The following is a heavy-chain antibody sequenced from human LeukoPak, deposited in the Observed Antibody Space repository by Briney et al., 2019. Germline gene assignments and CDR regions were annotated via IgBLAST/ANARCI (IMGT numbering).Heavy chain of an antibody. V-gene: IGHV3-11*04. CDR1: GFTFSDYY. Sequence: PGGSLRLSCAAYGFTFSDYYMGWVRQAPGKGLEWVSYISSSGSSIYHADSVKGRFTMSRDNTKKSLYLQMNGLRAEDTAVYYCARVASREYDILTGYYIRPNVFDIWGQGTMVTVSS. J-gene: IGHJ3*02. CDR3: ARVASREYDILTGYYIRPNVFDI. D-gene: IGHD3-9*01. CDR2: ISSSGSSI.